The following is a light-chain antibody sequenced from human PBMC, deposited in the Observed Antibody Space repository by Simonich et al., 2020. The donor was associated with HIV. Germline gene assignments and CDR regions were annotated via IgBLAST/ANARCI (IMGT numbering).Light chain of an antibody. V-gene: IGKV3-15*01. CDR1: QSVSSN. CDR2: GAS. J-gene: IGKJ4*01. Sequence: EIVMTQSPATLSVSPGERATLSCRASQSVSSNLAWYQQKPGQAPRLLIYGASTRATGSPARFSGSGSGTEFTLTISSLQSEDFAVYYCQQYHLWPPLTFGGGTKVEIK. CDR3: QQYHLWPPLT.